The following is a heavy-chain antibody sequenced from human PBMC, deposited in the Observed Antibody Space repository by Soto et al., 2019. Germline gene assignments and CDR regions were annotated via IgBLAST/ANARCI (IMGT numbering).Heavy chain of an antibody. D-gene: IGHD6-6*01. CDR2: IYYSGST. Sequence: QVQLQESGPGLVKPSQTLSLTCTVSGGSISRGGYYWSWIRQHPGKGLEWIGYIYYSGSTYYNPSLKSRVTISVDTSKNQFSLKLSSVTAADTAVYYCERVGYSSSIGWFDPWGQGTLVTVSS. CDR3: ERVGYSSSIGWFDP. V-gene: IGHV4-31*03. CDR1: GGSISRGGYY. J-gene: IGHJ5*02.